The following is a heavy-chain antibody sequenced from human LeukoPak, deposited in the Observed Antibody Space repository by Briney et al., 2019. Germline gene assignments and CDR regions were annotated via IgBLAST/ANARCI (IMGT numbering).Heavy chain of an antibody. CDR2: IYSGGST. CDR3: ARSASITMIVVPMDV. J-gene: IGHJ6*02. V-gene: IGHV3-53*05. CDR1: GFTVSSNY. D-gene: IGHD3-22*01. Sequence: GGSLRLSCAASGFTVSSNYMSWVRQAPGKGLEWVSVIYSGGSTYYADSVKGRFTISRDNSKNTLYLQMNSLRAEDTAVYYCARSASITMIVVPMDVWGQGTTVTVSS.